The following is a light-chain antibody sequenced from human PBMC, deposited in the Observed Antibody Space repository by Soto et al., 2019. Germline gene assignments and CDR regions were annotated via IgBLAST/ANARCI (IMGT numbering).Light chain of an antibody. CDR2: AAS. J-gene: IGKJ1*01. CDR1: QSAGTN. CDR3: QHYYSPPRP. Sequence: DIVMTQSPATLTLSPGARATLSCRASQSAGTNLAWYQQKPGQAPRLLIYAASRRATGIPDRFSGSGSGTDFTLTISSLQAEDVAVYYCQHYYSPPRPFGQVAKVDIK. V-gene: IGKV3D-15*01.